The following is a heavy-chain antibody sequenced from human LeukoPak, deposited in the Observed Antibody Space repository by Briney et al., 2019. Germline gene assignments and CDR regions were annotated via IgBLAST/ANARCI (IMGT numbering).Heavy chain of an antibody. Sequence: ASVKVSCKASGYTFTGYYMHWVRQAPGQGLEWMGWINPSSGGTNYAQKFQGRVTITADKSTSTAYMELSSLRSEDTAVYYCARDRDYGDYKTNNAFDIWGQGTMVTVSS. V-gene: IGHV1-2*02. CDR3: ARDRDYGDYKTNNAFDI. D-gene: IGHD4-17*01. CDR1: GYTFTGYY. J-gene: IGHJ3*02. CDR2: INPSSGGT.